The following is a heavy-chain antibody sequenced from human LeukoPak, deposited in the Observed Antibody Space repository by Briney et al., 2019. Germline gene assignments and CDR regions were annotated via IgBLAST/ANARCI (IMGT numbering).Heavy chain of an antibody. V-gene: IGHV4-61*02. CDR1: GGSISSGSYY. CDR3: ARGSSSWYGYYYMDV. D-gene: IGHD6-13*01. Sequence: SQTLSLTCTASGGSISSGSYYWSCIRQPAGKGLEWHGRIYTSGSTNYNPSLMSRVTVSVDTSKNQFPLQLSSVTAADTAVYYCARGSSSWYGYYYMDVWGKGTTVTISS. J-gene: IGHJ6*03. CDR2: IYTSGST.